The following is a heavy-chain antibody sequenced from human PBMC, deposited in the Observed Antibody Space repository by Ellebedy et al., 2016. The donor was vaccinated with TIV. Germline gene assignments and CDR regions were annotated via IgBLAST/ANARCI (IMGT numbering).Heavy chain of an antibody. V-gene: IGHV3-23*01. CDR2: ISGSGGSS. Sequence: PGGSLRLSCAASGFTFSAFAMSWVRQASGKGLEWVSGISGSGGSSYQANSVKGRLTISRDNSKNTLFLQMNNLRAEDTAVYYCARYLGLHWYPEPAAHWGQGTLVAVSS. J-gene: IGHJ4*02. D-gene: IGHD3-9*01. CDR3: ARYLGLHWYPEPAAH. CDR1: GFTFSAFA.